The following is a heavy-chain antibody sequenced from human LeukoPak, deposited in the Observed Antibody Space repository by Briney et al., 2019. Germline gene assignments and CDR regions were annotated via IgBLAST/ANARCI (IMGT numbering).Heavy chain of an antibody. CDR1: GFTFSSYA. Sequence: PGGSLRLSCAASGFTFSSYAMSWVRQAPGKGLEWVSATSGSGGSTYYADSVKGRFTISRDNSKNTLYLQMNSLRAEDTAVYYCAKDGSEIFGVVIIPYYFDYWGQGTLVTVSS. CDR3: AKDGSEIFGVVIIPYYFDY. D-gene: IGHD3-3*01. V-gene: IGHV3-23*01. CDR2: TSGSGGST. J-gene: IGHJ4*02.